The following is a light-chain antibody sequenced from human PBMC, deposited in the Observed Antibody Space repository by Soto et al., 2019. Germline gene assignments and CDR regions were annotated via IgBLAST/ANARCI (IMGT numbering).Light chain of an antibody. J-gene: IGLJ1*01. CDR1: SSDVGGSNY. CDR3: CSYAGGNTYV. CDR2: DVN. Sequence: QSALTQPRSVSGSPGQSVTISCTGTSSDVGGSNYVSWYQQHPGKAPKLVIYDVNKRPSGVPDRFSGSKSGNTASLTISGLQAEDEADYYCCSYAGGNTYVFRTGTKVTVL. V-gene: IGLV2-11*01.